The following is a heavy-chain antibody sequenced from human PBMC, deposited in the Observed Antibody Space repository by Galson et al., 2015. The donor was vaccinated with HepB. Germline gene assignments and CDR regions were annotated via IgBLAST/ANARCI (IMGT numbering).Heavy chain of an antibody. CDR2: ISYDGNDQ. V-gene: IGHV3-30*18. D-gene: IGHD6-19*01. CDR3: AKDSGSGWYPAY. J-gene: IGHJ4*02. CDR1: GFTFSSYG. Sequence: SLRLSCATSGFTFSSYGIHWVRQAPGKGLEWVAVISYDGNDQYYADFVEGRFTISKDNSRNTLYLQMNSLRPEDTAVYYCAKDSGSGWYPAYWGQGTLVTVSP.